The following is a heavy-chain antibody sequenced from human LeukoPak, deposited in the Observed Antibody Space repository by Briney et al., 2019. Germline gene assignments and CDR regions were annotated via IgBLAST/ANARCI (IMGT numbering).Heavy chain of an antibody. V-gene: IGHV4-59*08. Sequence: PETLSLTCSVSIRSISSFYWTWIRQPPGKGLEWIGSIYYSGSADYNPSLKSRVTISVDTSKSQFSLRLSSVTAADTAVYFCERGVGATTQFDYWGQGTLVTVSS. CDR1: IRSISSFY. CDR2: IYYSGSA. J-gene: IGHJ4*02. D-gene: IGHD1-26*01. CDR3: ERGVGATTQFDY.